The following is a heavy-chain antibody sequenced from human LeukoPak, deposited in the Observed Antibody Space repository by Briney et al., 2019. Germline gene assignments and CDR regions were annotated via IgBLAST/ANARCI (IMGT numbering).Heavy chain of an antibody. CDR1: GGSISSYY. J-gene: IGHJ4*02. CDR2: IYYSGST. V-gene: IGHV4-59*01. D-gene: IGHD7-27*01. CDR3: ARGRLTGSPFDY. Sequence: KPSETLSLTCTVSGGSISSYYWSWIQQPPGKGLEWIGYIYYSGSTNYNPSLKSRVTISVDTSKNQFSLKLSSVTAADTAVYYCARGRLTGSPFDYWGQGTLVTVSS.